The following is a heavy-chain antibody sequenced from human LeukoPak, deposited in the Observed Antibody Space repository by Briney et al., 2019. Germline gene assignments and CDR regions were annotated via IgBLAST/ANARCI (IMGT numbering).Heavy chain of an antibody. Sequence: GGSLRLSCAASGFTFDDYGMSWVRQAPGKGLEWVSSITTSSSYIYYADSVKGRFTISRDNSKNTLYLQMNSLRAEDTAVYYCARRAGAYSHPYDYWGQGTLVTVSS. CDR3: ARRAGAYSHPYDY. CDR2: ITTSSSYI. CDR1: GFTFDDYG. V-gene: IGHV3-21*04. J-gene: IGHJ4*02. D-gene: IGHD4/OR15-4a*01.